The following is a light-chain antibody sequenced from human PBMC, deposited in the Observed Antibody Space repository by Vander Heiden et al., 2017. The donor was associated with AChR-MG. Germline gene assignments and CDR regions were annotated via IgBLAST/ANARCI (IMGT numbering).Light chain of an antibody. V-gene: IGLV3-1*01. CDR3: QAWDSATGGV. CDR2: QDK. CDR1: QARDNV. J-gene: IGLJ3*02. Sequence: SHALTPPLSVSVSPGQQASITCSGRQARDNVVSWFQQKPDQSHLLVMFQDKKRPSGIPERFSGSNPGNTATLTISGAQALDEAYYYCQAWDSATGGVFGGGTELTVL.